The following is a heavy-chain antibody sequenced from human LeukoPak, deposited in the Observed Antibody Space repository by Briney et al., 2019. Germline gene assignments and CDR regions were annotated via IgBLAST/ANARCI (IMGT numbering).Heavy chain of an antibody. Sequence: SETLSLTCTVSGGPISSYYWSWIRQPPGKGLEWIGYIYYSGSTNYNPSLKSRVTISVDASKNQFSLKLSSVTAADTAVYYCARLGGSYSDYWGQGTLVTVSS. CDR2: IYYSGST. CDR3: ARLGGSYSDY. V-gene: IGHV4-59*08. D-gene: IGHD1-26*01. CDR1: GGPISSYY. J-gene: IGHJ4*02.